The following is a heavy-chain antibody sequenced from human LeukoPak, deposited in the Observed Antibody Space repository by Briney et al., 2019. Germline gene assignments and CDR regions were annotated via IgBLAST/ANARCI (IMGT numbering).Heavy chain of an antibody. CDR2: ISWNRCRI. CDR1: GFTFDDYA. CDR3: AKDVGSTSTGAFDI. Sequence: PGGSLRLSCAASGFTFDDYAMHWVRQAPGKGLEWVAGISWNRCRIGYAGSVKGRFTISRDNAKNSLYLQMNSLRAEDTALYYCAKDVGSTSTGAFDIWGQGTMVTVSS. V-gene: IGHV3-9*01. D-gene: IGHD2-2*01. J-gene: IGHJ3*02.